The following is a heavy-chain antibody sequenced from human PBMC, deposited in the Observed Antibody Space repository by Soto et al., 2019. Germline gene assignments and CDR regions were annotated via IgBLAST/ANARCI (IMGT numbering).Heavy chain of an antibody. CDR2: ISFDGSKI. D-gene: IGHD6-6*01. V-gene: IGHV3-30*18. CDR1: GFNFKAYG. Sequence: QVQLVESGGGVVQPGRSLRLSCAASGFNFKAYGMHWVRQAPGKGLEWVAVISFDGSKIFYADSVKGRFTISRDNSKNTLYLQVNSLRPEDTAVYYCAKGSSSVYYYDDGLDVWGQGTTVTVSS. J-gene: IGHJ6*02. CDR3: AKGSSSVYYYDDGLDV.